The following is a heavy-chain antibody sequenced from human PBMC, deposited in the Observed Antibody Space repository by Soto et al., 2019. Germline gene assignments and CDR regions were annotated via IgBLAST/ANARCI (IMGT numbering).Heavy chain of an antibody. J-gene: IGHJ4*02. Sequence: GASVKVSCKVSGYTLTELSMHWVRQAPGKGLEWMGGFDPEDGETIYAQKFQGRVTMTEDTSTDTAYMELSSLRSEDTAVYYCATPPGWLATWAFHYWGQGTLVTVSS. CDR1: GYTLTELS. CDR3: ATPPGWLATWAFHY. CDR2: FDPEDGET. V-gene: IGHV1-24*01. D-gene: IGHD6-19*01.